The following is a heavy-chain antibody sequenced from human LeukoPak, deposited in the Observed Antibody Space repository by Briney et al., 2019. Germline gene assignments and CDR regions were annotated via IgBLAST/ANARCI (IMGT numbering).Heavy chain of an antibody. CDR2: MNPNSGNT. V-gene: IGHV1-8*02. CDR3: ARVGAGSLWFGEKNYYYYMDV. D-gene: IGHD3-10*01. CDR1: GYTFTSYG. Sequence: GASVKVSCKASGYTFTSYGINWVRQATGQGLEWMGWMNPNSGNTGYAQKFQGRVTMTRNTSISTAYMELSSLRSEDTAVYYCARVGAGSLWFGEKNYYYYMDVWGKGTTVTISS. J-gene: IGHJ6*03.